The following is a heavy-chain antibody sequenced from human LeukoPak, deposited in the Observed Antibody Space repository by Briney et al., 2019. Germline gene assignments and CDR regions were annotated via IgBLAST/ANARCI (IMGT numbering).Heavy chain of an antibody. CDR1: GYTFTSYG. V-gene: IGHV1-18*01. CDR2: ISAYNGNT. J-gene: IGHJ3*02. D-gene: IGHD6-13*01. Sequence: ASVKVSCKASGYTFTSYGISWVRQAPGQGLEWMGWISAYNGNTNYAQKLQGRVTMTTDTFTSTAYMELRSLRSDDTAVYYCARDSGIAAARNAFDIWGQGTMVTVSS. CDR3: ARDSGIAAARNAFDI.